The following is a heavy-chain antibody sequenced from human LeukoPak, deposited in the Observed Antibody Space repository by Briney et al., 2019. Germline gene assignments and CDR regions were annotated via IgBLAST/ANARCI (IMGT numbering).Heavy chain of an antibody. Sequence: PWGSLRLSCAASGFTLSSYRMNWVRQAPGKGLEWVSSISSSSSYIYYADSVKGRFTISRDNAKNSLYLQMNSLRAEDTAVYYCARGDYYDFYFDYWGQGTLVTVSS. J-gene: IGHJ4*02. CDR3: ARGDYYDFYFDY. CDR1: GFTLSSYR. CDR2: ISSSSSYI. V-gene: IGHV3-21*01. D-gene: IGHD3-22*01.